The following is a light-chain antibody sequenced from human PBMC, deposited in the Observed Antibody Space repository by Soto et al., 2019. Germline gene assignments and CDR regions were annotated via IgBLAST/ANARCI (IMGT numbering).Light chain of an antibody. CDR1: QSVSSSY. CDR3: QQYGSSPQT. V-gene: IGKV3-20*01. J-gene: IGKJ1*01. CDR2: GAS. Sequence: EIVLTQSPGTLSLSPGERATLSCRASQSVSSSYLAWYQQKPGQAPRVLTYGASSRATGIPDRFSGSGSGTDFTLTISRLEPEDFAVYYCQQYGSSPQTFGQGTKVEIK.